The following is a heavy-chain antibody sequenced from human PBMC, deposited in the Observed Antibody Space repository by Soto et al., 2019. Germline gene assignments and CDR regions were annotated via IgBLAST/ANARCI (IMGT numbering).Heavy chain of an antibody. V-gene: IGHV3-23*01. J-gene: IGHJ6*02. CDR3: AKGRVSNNYNNGSVYSHGMDV. CDR2: ISGSGGST. D-gene: IGHD3-22*01. CDR1: GFTFSSYA. Sequence: GVSLRLSCAASGFTFSSYAMSWVRQAPGKGLEWVSAISGSGGSTYYADSVKGRFTISRDNSKNTLYLQMNSLRAEDTAVYYCAKGRVSNNYNNGSVYSHGMDVGAQGTTVTVS.